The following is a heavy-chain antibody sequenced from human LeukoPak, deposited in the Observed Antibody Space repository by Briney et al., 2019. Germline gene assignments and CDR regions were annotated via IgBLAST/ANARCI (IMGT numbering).Heavy chain of an antibody. V-gene: IGHV3-74*01. J-gene: IGHJ4*02. Sequence: GGSLRLSCAASGFTFSSYWMHWVRQAPGKGLVWVSRINSDGSTTNYADSVKGRFTISRDNAKNTLDLQMNSLRAEDAAVYYCARRSSGGPPYYFDYWGQGTLVTVSS. CDR3: ARRSSGGPPYYFDY. CDR1: GFTFSSYW. CDR2: INSDGSTT. D-gene: IGHD3-22*01.